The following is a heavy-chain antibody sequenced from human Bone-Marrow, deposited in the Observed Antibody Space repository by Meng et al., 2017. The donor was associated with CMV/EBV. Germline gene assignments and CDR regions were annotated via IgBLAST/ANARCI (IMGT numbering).Heavy chain of an antibody. CDR1: GFTFSSYG. V-gene: IGHV3-30*02. CDR3: ANRYSGYEDVWYFDY. CDR2: IRYDGNNK. Sequence: GESLKISCAASGFTFSSYGMHWVRQAPGKGLEWVSFIRYDGNNKYYIDSVKGRFTISRDNSKNMLYLQMDSLRPEDTAVYYCANRYSGYEDVWYFDYWGQGTLVTVSS. J-gene: IGHJ4*02. D-gene: IGHD5-12*01.